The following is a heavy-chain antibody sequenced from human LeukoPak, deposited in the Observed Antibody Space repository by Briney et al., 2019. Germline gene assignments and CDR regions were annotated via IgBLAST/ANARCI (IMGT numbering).Heavy chain of an antibody. Sequence: PGGSLRLSCAASGFIFSSYEMNWVRQAPGKGLEWVSYISSSGSIIYYADSMKGRFTISRDNAKNSLYLQMNSLRAEDTAIYYCARDRSFTGAADYWGQGTLVTVSS. CDR1: GFIFSSYE. V-gene: IGHV3-48*03. J-gene: IGHJ4*02. CDR3: ARDRSFTGAADY. D-gene: IGHD7-27*01. CDR2: ISSSGSII.